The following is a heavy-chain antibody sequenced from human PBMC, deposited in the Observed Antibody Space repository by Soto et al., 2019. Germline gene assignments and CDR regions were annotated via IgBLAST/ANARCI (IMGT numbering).Heavy chain of an antibody. D-gene: IGHD1-26*01. V-gene: IGHV4-59*08. CDR3: ARGTILLGSNWFDP. J-gene: IGHJ5*02. Sequence: TLSLTCTVSGGSISSYYWSWIRQPPGKGLEWIGYIYYSGTTSYNPSLKSRVTISVDTSKNQFSLKLSSVTAADTAVYYCARGTILLGSNWFDPWGQGALVTVSS. CDR2: IYYSGTT. CDR1: GGSISSYY.